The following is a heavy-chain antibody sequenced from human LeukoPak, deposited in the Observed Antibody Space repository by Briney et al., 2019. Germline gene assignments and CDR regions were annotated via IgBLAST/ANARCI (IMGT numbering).Heavy chain of an antibody. V-gene: IGHV4-61*02. Sequence: PSQTLSLTCTVSGGSISSGSYYWSWIRQPAGKGLEWIGRIYTSGSTNYNPSLKSRVTISVDTSKNLFSLKLSSVTAADTAVYYCARFAYYDILTGHFDYYYMDVWGKGTTVTVSS. CDR2: IYTSGST. CDR1: GGSISSGSYY. CDR3: ARFAYYDILTGHFDYYYMDV. D-gene: IGHD3-9*01. J-gene: IGHJ6*03.